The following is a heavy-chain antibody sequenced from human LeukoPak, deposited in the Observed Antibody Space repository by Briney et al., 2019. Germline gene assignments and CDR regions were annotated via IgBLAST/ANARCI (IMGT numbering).Heavy chain of an antibody. D-gene: IGHD3-9*01. CDR1: GGSISSGDYS. V-gene: IGHV4-30-2*01. CDR2: IYLSGST. Sequence: SETLSLTCAVSGGSISSGDYSWSWIRQPPGKGLEWIGYIYLSGSTYYNPSLKSRVTMSVDTSKNQFSLKLSSVTAADTAVYYCARVAYYDILTGYYSDDAFDIWGQGTMVTVSS. J-gene: IGHJ3*02. CDR3: ARVAYYDILTGYYSDDAFDI.